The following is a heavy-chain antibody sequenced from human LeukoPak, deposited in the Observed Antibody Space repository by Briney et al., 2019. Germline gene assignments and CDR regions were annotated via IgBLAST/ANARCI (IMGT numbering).Heavy chain of an antibody. V-gene: IGHV4-39*01. D-gene: IGHD6-13*01. CDR1: GGSISSSSYY. Sequence: SETLSLTCTVSGGSISSSSYYWGWIRPPPGKGLEWIGSIYYSASTYYNPSLKSRVTISVDTSKNQFSLKLSSVTAADTAVYYCARTKYSSRPFDYWGQGTLVTVSS. CDR2: IYYSAST. J-gene: IGHJ4*02. CDR3: ARTKYSSRPFDY.